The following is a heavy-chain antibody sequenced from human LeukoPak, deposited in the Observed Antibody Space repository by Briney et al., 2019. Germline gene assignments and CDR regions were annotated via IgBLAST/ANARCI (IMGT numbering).Heavy chain of an antibody. Sequence: ASVKVSCKASGYTFTSYDINWVRHATGQGLEWMGWMNPNSGNTGYAQKFQGRVTMTRNTSISTAYMELSSLRSEDTAVYYCARGRYYYDSSGNWGQGTLVTVSS. CDR1: GYTFTSYD. CDR2: MNPNSGNT. V-gene: IGHV1-8*01. D-gene: IGHD3-22*01. J-gene: IGHJ4*02. CDR3: ARGRYYYDSSGN.